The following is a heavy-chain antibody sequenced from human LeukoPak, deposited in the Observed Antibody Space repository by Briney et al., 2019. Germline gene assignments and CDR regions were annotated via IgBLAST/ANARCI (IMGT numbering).Heavy chain of an antibody. D-gene: IGHD5-18*01. J-gene: IGHJ4*02. CDR2: IIPIFGTA. Sequence: RASVKLSCKASGGTFSSYAISWVRQAPGQGLEWMGRIIPIFGTANYAQKFQGRVTITADKSTSTAYMELSSLRSEDTAVYYCATARDTANFDYWGQGTLVTVSS. CDR1: GGTFSSYA. V-gene: IGHV1-69*06. CDR3: ATARDTANFDY.